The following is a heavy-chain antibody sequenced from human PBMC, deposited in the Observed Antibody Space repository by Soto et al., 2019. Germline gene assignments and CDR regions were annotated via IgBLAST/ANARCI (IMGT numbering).Heavy chain of an antibody. CDR1: GFTFSDQA. CDR2: INGGGSGA. V-gene: IGHV3-23*01. J-gene: IGHJ1*01. CDR3: AIDLCWYTH. D-gene: IGHD1-20*01. Sequence: EVQLLESGGGLVQPGGSLRLSCTASGFTFSDQAMTWVRQAPGKGLQWLSGINGGGSGAYYADSVKGRFTVSRANSNNTLFLQMDSLRVEDAAVYYCAIDLCWYTHGGQGTLVTVSS.